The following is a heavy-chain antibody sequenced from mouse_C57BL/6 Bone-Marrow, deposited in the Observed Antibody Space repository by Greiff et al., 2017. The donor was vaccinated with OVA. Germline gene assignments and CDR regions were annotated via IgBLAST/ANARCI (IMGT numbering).Heavy chain of an antibody. J-gene: IGHJ3*01. CDR3: ARDGGLGPAWFAY. CDR1: GFTFSSYA. Sequence: EVQLVESGGGLVKPGGSLKLSCAASGFTFSSYAMPWVRQTPEQRLEWVATISDSGSYTYYPDNVKSRFTIARDNATNNLYLQMSHLKSEDAAMYYCARDGGLGPAWFAYWGQGTLVTVSA. D-gene: IGHD4-1*01. CDR2: ISDSGSYT. V-gene: IGHV5-4*01.